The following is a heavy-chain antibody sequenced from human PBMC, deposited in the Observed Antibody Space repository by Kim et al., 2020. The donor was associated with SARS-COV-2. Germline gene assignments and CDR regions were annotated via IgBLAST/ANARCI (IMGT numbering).Heavy chain of an antibody. CDR1: GFTFSNAW. V-gene: IGHV3-15*01. J-gene: IGHJ6*02. D-gene: IGHD3-3*01. CDR3: TTKPTYYDFWSGYPPRYPYYYYYGMDV. CDR2: IKSKTDGGTT. Sequence: GGSLRLSCAASGFTFSNAWMSWVRQAPGKGLEWVGRIKSKTDGGTTDYAAPVKGRFTISRDDSKNTLYLQMNSLKTEDTAVYYCTTKPTYYDFWSGYPPRYPYYYYYGMDVWGQGTTVTVSS.